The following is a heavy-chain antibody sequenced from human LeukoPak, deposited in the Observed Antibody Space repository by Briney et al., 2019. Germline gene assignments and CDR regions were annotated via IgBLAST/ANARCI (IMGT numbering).Heavy chain of an antibody. CDR3: ARESSSSPDY. D-gene: IGHD6-6*01. CDR2: IYYSGTT. CDR1: GGSISSSSHH. Sequence: PSETLSLTCTLSGGSISSSSHHWGWIRQPPGKGLEWIGSIYYSGTTYYNPSLRSRVTISVDTSKNQFSLNLSPVTAADTAVYYCARESSSSPDYWGQGTLVTVYS. V-gene: IGHV4-39*02. J-gene: IGHJ4*02.